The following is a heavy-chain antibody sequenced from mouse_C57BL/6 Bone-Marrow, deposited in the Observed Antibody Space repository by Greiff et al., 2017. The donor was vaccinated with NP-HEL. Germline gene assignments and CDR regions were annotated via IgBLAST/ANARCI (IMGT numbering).Heavy chain of an antibody. J-gene: IGHJ4*01. CDR3: ARSPGHYYGSSFYAMDY. D-gene: IGHD1-1*01. CDR1: GFTFSDYY. V-gene: IGHV5-12*01. CDR2: ISNGGGST. Sequence: EVMLVESGGGLVQPGGSLKLSCAASGFTFSDYYMYWVRQTPEKRLEWVAYISNGGGSTYYPDTVKGRFTISRDNAKNTLYLQMSRLKSEDTAMYYCARSPGHYYGSSFYAMDYWGQGTSVTVSS.